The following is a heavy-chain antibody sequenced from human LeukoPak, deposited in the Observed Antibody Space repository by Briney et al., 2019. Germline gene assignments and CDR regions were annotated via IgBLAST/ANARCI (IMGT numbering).Heavy chain of an antibody. D-gene: IGHD2-21*02. CDR2: LYGNGNT. Sequence: SETLPLTCAVSGSSISSHYWSWVRQPAGKRLEWIGRLYGNGNTKYNPSLKSRVIMSVDTSKNQFSLTLTSVTAADTAVYYCVRVMTWCTDTDCYGDWFDSWGQGALVTVSS. CDR3: VRVMTWCTDTDCYGDWFDS. CDR1: GSSISSHY. V-gene: IGHV4-4*07. J-gene: IGHJ5*01.